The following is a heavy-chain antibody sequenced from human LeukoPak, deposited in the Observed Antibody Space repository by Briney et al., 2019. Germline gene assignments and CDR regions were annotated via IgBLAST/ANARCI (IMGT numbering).Heavy chain of an antibody. V-gene: IGHV3-66*02. Sequence: GGSLRLSCAASGFTVSSNYMSWVRQAPGKGLEWFSVIYSGGSTYYADSVKGRFTISRDNSKNTLYLQMNSLRAEDTAVYYCARTYGDYASYYYYYYMDVWGKGTTVTVSS. J-gene: IGHJ6*03. CDR3: ARTYGDYASYYYYYYMDV. CDR2: IYSGGST. D-gene: IGHD4-17*01. CDR1: GFTVSSNY.